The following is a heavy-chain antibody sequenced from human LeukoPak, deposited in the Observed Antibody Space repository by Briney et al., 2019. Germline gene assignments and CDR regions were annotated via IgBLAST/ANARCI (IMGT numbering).Heavy chain of an antibody. CDR2: VNHSGST. V-gene: IGHV4-34*01. CDR1: GGSFSGYY. J-gene: IGHJ5*02. Sequence: PSETLSLTCAVYGGSFSGYYWSWIRQPPGKGLEWIGEVNHSGSTNYNPSLKSRVTISVDTSKNQFSLKLSSVTAADTAVYYCAGGAFMTKVTSGFDPWGQGTLVTVSS. D-gene: IGHD4-11*01. CDR3: AGGAFMTKVTSGFDP.